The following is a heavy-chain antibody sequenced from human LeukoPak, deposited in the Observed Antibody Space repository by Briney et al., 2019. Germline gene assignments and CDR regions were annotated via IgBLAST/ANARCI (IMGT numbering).Heavy chain of an antibody. CDR3: ARGGDRRGFDY. D-gene: IGHD1-14*01. V-gene: IGHV4-31*03. Sequence: SETLSLTCTVSGGSISNGGYYWSWIRQHPGKDLEWIGYIYDSGTTYYSPALQSRVTISVDMSDNQFSLKLRSLTAADTAVYYCARGGDRRGFDYWGQGTLVTVSS. J-gene: IGHJ4*02. CDR2: IYDSGTT. CDR1: GGSISNGGYY.